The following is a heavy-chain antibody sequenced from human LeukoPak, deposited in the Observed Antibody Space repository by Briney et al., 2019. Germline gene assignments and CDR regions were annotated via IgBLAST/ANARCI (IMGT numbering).Heavy chain of an antibody. CDR1: GFTFSSYS. D-gene: IGHD6-19*01. J-gene: IGHJ6*02. V-gene: IGHV3-21*04. CDR3: AKYGSGYPYYYGMDV. CDR2: ISSSSSYI. Sequence: SGGSLRLSCAASGFTFSSYSMNWVRQAPGKGLEWVSSISSSSSYIYYADSVKGRFTTSRDNSRNTLYLQMNSLRAEDTAVYYCAKYGSGYPYYYGMDVWGQGTTVTVSS.